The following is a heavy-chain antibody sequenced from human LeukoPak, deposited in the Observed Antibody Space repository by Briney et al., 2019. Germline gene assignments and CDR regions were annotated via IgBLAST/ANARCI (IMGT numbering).Heavy chain of an antibody. J-gene: IGHJ4*02. V-gene: IGHV4-59*01. CDR2: IYYSGST. D-gene: IGHD3-3*01. CDR3: ARVVSDFWSGHWDFDY. Sequence: PSETLSLTCTVSGGSISSYYWSWIRQPPGKGLEWIGYIYYSGSTNYNPSLKSRVTISVDTSKNQFSLKLSSVTAADTAVYYCARVVSDFWSGHWDFDYWGQGTLVTVSS. CDR1: GGSISSYY.